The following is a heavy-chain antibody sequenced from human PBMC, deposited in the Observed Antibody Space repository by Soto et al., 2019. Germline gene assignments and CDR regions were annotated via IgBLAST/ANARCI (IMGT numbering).Heavy chain of an antibody. D-gene: IGHD2-15*01. Sequence: AETLSLTGSVSGGSISSYYWCWIRQPAGKGLEWIGYIYYSGSTNYNPSLKSRVTISVDTAKNQFSLKLSSVTAADTAVYYCEREVNCSGGSCYWFDPWGQGTLVTVSS. V-gene: IGHV4-59*01. CDR1: GGSISSYY. CDR3: EREVNCSGGSCYWFDP. J-gene: IGHJ5*02. CDR2: IYYSGST.